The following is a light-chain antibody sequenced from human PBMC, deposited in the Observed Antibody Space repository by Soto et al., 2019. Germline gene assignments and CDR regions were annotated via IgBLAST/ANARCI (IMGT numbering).Light chain of an antibody. V-gene: IGKV3-20*01. J-gene: IGKJ4*01. CDR1: QSVSSSY. CDR3: QQYGSSSLT. CDR2: GAS. Sequence: EIVLTQSPGTLSLSPGERATLSCRASQSVSSSYLAWYQQKPGQAPRLLIYGASSRDTGIPDRFSGSESGTDCTLTLSRLEHEDFAVYYWQQYGSSSLTVGGGTKVEIK.